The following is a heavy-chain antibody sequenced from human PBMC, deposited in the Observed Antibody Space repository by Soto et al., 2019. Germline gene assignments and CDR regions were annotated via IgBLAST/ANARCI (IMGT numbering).Heavy chain of an antibody. D-gene: IGHD3-22*01. J-gene: IGHJ4*02. CDR2: ISYDGSNK. CDR3: ARGRGALYYDSSGYYSPLDY. Sequence: GGSLRLSCAASGFTFSSYAMHWVRQAPGKGLEWVAVISYDGSNKYYADSVKGRFTISRDNSKNTLYLQMNSLRAEDTAVYYCARGRGALYYDSSGYYSPLDYWGQGTLVTVSS. CDR1: GFTFSSYA. V-gene: IGHV3-30-3*01.